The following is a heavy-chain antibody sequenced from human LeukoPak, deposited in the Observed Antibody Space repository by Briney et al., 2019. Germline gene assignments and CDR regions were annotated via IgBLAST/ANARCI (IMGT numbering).Heavy chain of an antibody. CDR2: IIPIFGTA. V-gene: IGHV1-69*13. J-gene: IGHJ3*02. CDR3: ASLVGYYDIEGDAFDI. D-gene: IGHD3-9*01. Sequence: GASVKVSCKASGGTFSSYAISWVRQAPGQGLEWMGGIIPIFGTANYAQKFQGRVTITADESTSTAYMELSSLRSEDTAVYYCASLVGYYDIEGDAFDIWGQGTMVTVSS. CDR1: GGTFSSYA.